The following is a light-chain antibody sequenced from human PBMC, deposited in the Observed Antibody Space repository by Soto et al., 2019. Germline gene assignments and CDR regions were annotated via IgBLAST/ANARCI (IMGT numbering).Light chain of an antibody. CDR3: QQYNSYWT. CDR1: QSISSW. Sequence: DVQMTQSPSTLSASVGDRVTITCRASQSISSWLAWYQQKPGKAPKLLIYKASSLESGVPSRFSGSGSGTEFTLTISILQPDDVATYYCQQYNSYWTFGQGTKV. CDR2: KAS. J-gene: IGKJ1*01. V-gene: IGKV1-5*03.